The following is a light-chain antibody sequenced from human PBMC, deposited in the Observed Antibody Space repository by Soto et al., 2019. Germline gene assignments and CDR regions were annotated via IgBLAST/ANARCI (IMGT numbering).Light chain of an antibody. CDR3: QSYDSSNHPWV. CDR2: EDN. Sequence: QSVSESPGKTVTISCTRSSGSIASNYVQWYQQRPGSAPTTVIYEDNQRPSGVPDRFSGSIDSSSNSASLTISGLKTEDEADYYCQSYDSSNHPWVFGGGTKLTVL. CDR1: SGSIASNY. J-gene: IGLJ3*02. V-gene: IGLV6-57*03.